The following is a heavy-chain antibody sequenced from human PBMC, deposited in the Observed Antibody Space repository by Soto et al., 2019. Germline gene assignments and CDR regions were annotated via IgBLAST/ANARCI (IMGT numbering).Heavy chain of an antibody. Sequence: GESLKISCKGSGYSFTSYWIGWVRQMPGKGLEWMGIIYPGDSDTRYSPSFQGQVTISADKSISTAYLQWSSLKASDTAMYYCARSRGTSGPWYGMDVWGQGTTVTVYS. CDR2: IYPGDSDT. V-gene: IGHV5-51*01. J-gene: IGHJ6*02. CDR3: ARSRGTSGPWYGMDV. D-gene: IGHD3-16*01. CDR1: GYSFTSYW.